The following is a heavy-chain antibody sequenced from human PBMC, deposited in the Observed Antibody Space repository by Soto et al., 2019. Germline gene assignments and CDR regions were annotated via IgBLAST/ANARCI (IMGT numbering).Heavy chain of an antibody. CDR1: GGTFSSYA. Sequence: ASVKVSCTASGGTFSSYAISWVRQAPGQGLEWMGGIIPIFGTANYAQKFQGRVTITADESTSTAYMELSSLRSEDTAVYYCAYPCGGDCYSADYYYGMDVWGQGTTVTVSS. J-gene: IGHJ6*02. CDR2: IIPIFGTA. V-gene: IGHV1-69*13. D-gene: IGHD2-21*02. CDR3: AYPCGGDCYSADYYYGMDV.